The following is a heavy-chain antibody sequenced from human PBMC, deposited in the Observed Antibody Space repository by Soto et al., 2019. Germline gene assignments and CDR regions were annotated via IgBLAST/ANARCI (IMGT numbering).Heavy chain of an antibody. D-gene: IGHD3-16*02. Sequence: SETLSLTCTVSGGSISSSSYYWGWIRQPPGKGLEWIGSIYYSGSTYYNPSLKSRVTISVDTSKNQFSLKLSSVTAADTAVYYCARHRYDYIWGSYRPPFDYWGQGTLVTVSS. V-gene: IGHV4-39*01. CDR2: IYYSGST. CDR3: ARHRYDYIWGSYRPPFDY. J-gene: IGHJ4*02. CDR1: GGSISSSSYY.